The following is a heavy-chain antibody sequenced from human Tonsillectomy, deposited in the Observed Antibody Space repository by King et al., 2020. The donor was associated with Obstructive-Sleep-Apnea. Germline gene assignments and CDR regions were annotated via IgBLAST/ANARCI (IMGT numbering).Heavy chain of an antibody. D-gene: IGHD2-21*01. J-gene: IGHJ4*02. CDR3: AAYMNGNDY. CDR1: GFTFRSYW. CDR2: IKQDGSEK. V-gene: IGHV3-7*01. Sequence: VQLVESGGGLVQPGGSLRLSCEPSGFTFRSYWMTWVRQAPGKGLEWVANIKQDGSEKNYVDSVKGRFTISRDNTKNSLYLQMNNLRVEDTAVYYCAAYMNGNDYWGQGTLVTVSS.